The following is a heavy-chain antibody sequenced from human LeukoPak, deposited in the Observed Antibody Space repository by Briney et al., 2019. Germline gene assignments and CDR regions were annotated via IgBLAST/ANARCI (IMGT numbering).Heavy chain of an antibody. V-gene: IGHV3-23*01. D-gene: IGHD3-10*01. Sequence: GGSLRLSCAASGFTFSNAWMSWVRQAPGKGLEWVSAISGSGGNTYYADSVKGRFTISRDNSKNTLYLQMNSLRAEDTAVYYCAKGAYYYGSGSLDYWGQGTLVTVSS. J-gene: IGHJ4*02. CDR1: GFTFSNAW. CDR2: ISGSGGNT. CDR3: AKGAYYYGSGSLDY.